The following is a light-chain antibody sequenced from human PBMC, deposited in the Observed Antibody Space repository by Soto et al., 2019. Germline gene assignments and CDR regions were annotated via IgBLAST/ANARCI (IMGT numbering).Light chain of an antibody. Sequence: SYELTQPTSVSVSPGRTARITCSGEVWPKQFVFWYQQKPGQAPVLVIYKDSERLSGIPERFSGSSSGTTVTLTISGVQAEDDADYYCQSVDSSGIDVIFGGGTKLTVL. CDR1: VWPKQF. J-gene: IGLJ2*01. CDR3: QSVDSSGIDVI. CDR2: KDS. V-gene: IGLV3-25*03.